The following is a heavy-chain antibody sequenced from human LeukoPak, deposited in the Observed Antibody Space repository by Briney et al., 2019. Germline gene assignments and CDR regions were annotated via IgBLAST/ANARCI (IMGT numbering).Heavy chain of an antibody. Sequence: GSLRLSCAASGFTFSSYGMHWVRQAPGKGLEWVAFIRYDGSNKYYAESVKGRFTISRDNSKNTLYLQMNSLGAEDTAVYFCAKAEGTGYVNYWGQGTPVTVSS. CDR1: GFTFSSYG. D-gene: IGHD1-14*01. J-gene: IGHJ4*02. V-gene: IGHV3-30*02. CDR3: AKAEGTGYVNY. CDR2: IRYDGSNK.